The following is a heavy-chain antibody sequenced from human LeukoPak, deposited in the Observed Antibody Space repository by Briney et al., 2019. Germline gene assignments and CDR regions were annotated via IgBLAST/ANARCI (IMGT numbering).Heavy chain of an antibody. CDR3: ARAPHPFLTGYS. Sequence: SETLSLTCTVSGGSISTYYWSWIRQPPGKGLEWIGYIYYSGSTNYNPSLKSRVTISVDTSKNQFSLKLSSVTAADTAVYYCARAPHPFLTGYSWGQGTLVTVSS. CDR1: GGSISTYY. J-gene: IGHJ5*02. CDR2: IYYSGST. V-gene: IGHV4-59*01. D-gene: IGHD3-9*01.